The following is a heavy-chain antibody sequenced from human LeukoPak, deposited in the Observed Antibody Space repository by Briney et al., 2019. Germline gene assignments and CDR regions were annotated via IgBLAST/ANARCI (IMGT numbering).Heavy chain of an antibody. Sequence: SESLSLTCTVSGGTISSYYWNWIRQPPGKGMEWIGYIHDSGSTKYNPSLKSRVAISVDTSKNQFSLKLSSVTAADTAVYYCAREVVYYDSSGWDHDAFDIWGQGTMVTVSS. V-gene: IGHV4-59*01. CDR2: IHDSGST. J-gene: IGHJ3*02. CDR3: AREVVYYDSSGWDHDAFDI. CDR1: GGTISSYY. D-gene: IGHD3-22*01.